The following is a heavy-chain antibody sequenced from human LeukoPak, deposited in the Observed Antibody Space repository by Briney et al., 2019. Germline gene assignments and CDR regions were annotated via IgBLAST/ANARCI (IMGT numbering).Heavy chain of an antibody. CDR1: GGSISSGGYS. CDR2: IYHSGST. J-gene: IGHJ4*02. Sequence: SQTLSLTCAVSGGSISSGGYSWSWIRQPPGKGLEWIGYIYHSGSTYYNPSLKSQVTISIDRSKNQFSLKLSSVTAADTAVYYCARGRQYDILTGFDYWGQGTLVTVSS. CDR3: ARGRQYDILTGFDY. D-gene: IGHD3-9*01. V-gene: IGHV4-30-2*01.